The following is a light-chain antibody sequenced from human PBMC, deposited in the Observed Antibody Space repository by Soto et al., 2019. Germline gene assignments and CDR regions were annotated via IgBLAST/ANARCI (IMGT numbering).Light chain of an antibody. Sequence: QSVLTQPPSVSAAPGQKVTISCSGSSSNIGNNYVSWYQQLPGTAPKLLIYDNNKRPSGIPDRFSGSKSGTSATLGITGLQTGDEADYHCGTWDSSLSAHVVFGGGTKLTVL. CDR3: GTWDSSLSAHVV. J-gene: IGLJ2*01. CDR2: DNN. CDR1: SSNIGNNY. V-gene: IGLV1-51*01.